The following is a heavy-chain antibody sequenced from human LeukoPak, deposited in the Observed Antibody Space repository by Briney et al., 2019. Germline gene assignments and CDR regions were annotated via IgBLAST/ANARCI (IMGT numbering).Heavy chain of an antibody. CDR2: IYYSGST. V-gene: IGHV4-59*01. CDR1: GGSISSYY. J-gene: IGHJ6*02. CDR3: AREIYSSSWSDRYGMDV. D-gene: IGHD6-13*01. Sequence: SETLSLTCTVSGGSISSYYWSWIRQPPGKGLEWIGYIYYSGSTNYNPSLKSRVTISVDTSKNQFSLKLSSVTAADTAVYYCAREIYSSSWSDRYGMDVWGQGTTVTVSS.